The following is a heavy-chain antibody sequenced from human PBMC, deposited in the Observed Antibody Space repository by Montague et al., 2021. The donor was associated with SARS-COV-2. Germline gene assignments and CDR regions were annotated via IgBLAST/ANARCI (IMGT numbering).Heavy chain of an antibody. Sequence: SETLSLTCAVSGGSISTSNWWSWVRQSPEKGLEWIGEIYHTGRTXSNPALKSRLTMSVDKSKNQISLRLTSVTAADTAVYYCTRGGGGFGDTDGTLWEEYGMDVWGQGTAVTVSS. J-gene: IGHJ6*02. CDR2: IYHTGRT. D-gene: IGHD2-21*02. V-gene: IGHV4-4*02. CDR1: GGSISTSNW. CDR3: TRGGGGFGDTDGTLWEEYGMDV.